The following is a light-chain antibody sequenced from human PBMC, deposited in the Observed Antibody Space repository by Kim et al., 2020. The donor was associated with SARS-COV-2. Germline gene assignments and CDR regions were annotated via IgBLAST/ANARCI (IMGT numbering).Light chain of an antibody. CDR2: YDS. CDR1: NIGSKS. Sequence: PGKTARITCGGSNIGSKSVHWYQQKPGQAPVLVIYYDSDRPSGIPERFSGSNSGNTATLTISRVEAGDEADYYCQVWDSSSDHRVFGGGTQLTVL. CDR3: QVWDSSSDHRV. V-gene: IGLV3-21*04. J-gene: IGLJ3*02.